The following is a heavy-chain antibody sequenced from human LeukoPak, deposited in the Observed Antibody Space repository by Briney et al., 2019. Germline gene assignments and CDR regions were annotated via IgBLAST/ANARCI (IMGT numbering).Heavy chain of an antibody. CDR3: ARGTITGRVPYYFDY. V-gene: IGHV1-18*01. CDR1: GYTFTSYG. Sequence: ASVKVSCTASGYTFTSYGISWVRQAPGQGLEWMGWISAYNGNTNYAQKLQGRVTMTTDTSTSTAYMELRSLRSDDTAVYYCARGTITGRVPYYFDYWGQGTLVTVSS. D-gene: IGHD3-3*01. J-gene: IGHJ4*02. CDR2: ISAYNGNT.